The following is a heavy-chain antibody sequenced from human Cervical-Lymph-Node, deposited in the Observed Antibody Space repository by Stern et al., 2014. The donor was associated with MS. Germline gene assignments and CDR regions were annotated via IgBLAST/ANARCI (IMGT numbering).Heavy chain of an antibody. CDR2: ISSEGSNI. D-gene: IGHD3-16*01. Sequence: EVQLVESAGGLVQQGGALRLSCAASGFTFSTSWMHWVRPVPWKGLVWVSHISSEGSNIKYADSVKGRFTVSRDNAKNTLFLQMNSLRGGDTAVYYCARGDPLGAYWGRGTLVTVSS. J-gene: IGHJ4*02. CDR1: GFTFSTSW. V-gene: IGHV3-74*03. CDR3: ARGDPLGAY.